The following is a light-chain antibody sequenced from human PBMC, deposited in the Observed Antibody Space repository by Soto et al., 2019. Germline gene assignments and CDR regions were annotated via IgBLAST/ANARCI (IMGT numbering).Light chain of an antibody. CDR3: SSYAGSNVWV. J-gene: IGLJ3*02. Sequence: QSSLTQPPSASGSPGQSVTISCTGTNSDVGGYNYVSWYQQHPGKAPKLMIYEVTKRPSGVPDRFSGSKSGNMASLTVSGLQAEDEADYYCSSYAGSNVWVFGGGTKLTVL. V-gene: IGLV2-8*01. CDR1: NSDVGGYNY. CDR2: EVT.